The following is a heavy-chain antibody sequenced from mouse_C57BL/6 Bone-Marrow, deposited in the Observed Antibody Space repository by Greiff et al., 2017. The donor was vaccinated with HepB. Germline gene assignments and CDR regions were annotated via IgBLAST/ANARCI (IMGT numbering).Heavy chain of an antibody. Sequence: EVKVVESGGGLVQSGRSLRLSCATSGFTFSDFYMEWVRQAPGKGLEWIAASRNKANDYTTEYSASVKGRFIVSRDTSQSILYLQMNALRTEDTAIYYCARVEYSNPLDWYFDVWGTGTTVTVSS. CDR1: GFTFSDFY. CDR2: SRNKANDYTT. D-gene: IGHD2-5*01. V-gene: IGHV7-1*01. CDR3: ARVEYSNPLDWYFDV. J-gene: IGHJ1*03.